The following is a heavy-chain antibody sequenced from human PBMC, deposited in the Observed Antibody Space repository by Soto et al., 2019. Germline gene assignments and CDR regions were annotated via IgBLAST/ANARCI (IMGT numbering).Heavy chain of an antibody. CDR3: ARDLGGWPDY. CDR1: GYTFTSSV. D-gene: IGHD2-15*01. Sequence: ASVKISSKSSGYTFTSSVMPWVRQAPGQRLEWMGWINAGNGNTKYSQKFQGRVTITRDTSASTAYMELSSLRSEDTAVYYCARDLGGWPDYWGQGTLVT. J-gene: IGHJ4*02. CDR2: INAGNGNT. V-gene: IGHV1-3*01.